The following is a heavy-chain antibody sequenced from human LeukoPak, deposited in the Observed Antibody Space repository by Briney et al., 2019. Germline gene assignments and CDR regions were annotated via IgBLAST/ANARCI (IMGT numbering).Heavy chain of an antibody. V-gene: IGHV4-59*01. J-gene: IGHJ6*02. CDR3: ARIDCTNGVCPPDYYYGMDV. CDR1: GGSISSYY. Sequence: SETLSLTCTVSGGSISSYYWSWIRQPPGKGLEWIGYIYYSGSTNYNPSLKSRVTISVDTSKNQFSLKLSSVTAADTAVYYCARIDCTNGVCPPDYYYGMDVWGQGTTVTVSS. D-gene: IGHD2-8*01. CDR2: IYYSGST.